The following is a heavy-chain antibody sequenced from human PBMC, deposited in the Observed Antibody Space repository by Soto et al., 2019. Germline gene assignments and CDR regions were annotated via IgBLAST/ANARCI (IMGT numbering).Heavy chain of an antibody. J-gene: IGHJ4*02. V-gene: IGHV4-39*01. CDR1: GGSISSSSYY. D-gene: IGHD3-3*01. Sequence: QLQLQESGPGLVKPSETLSLTCTVSGGSISSSSYYWGWIRQPPGKGLEWIGSLYYSGSTYYNPSRKSRINISVDTSKNRCSLKRSTVTAADTAVYYCVRLEVPNYDFWSGYYPILSHFDYWGQGTLVTVSS. CDR3: VRLEVPNYDFWSGYYPILSHFDY. CDR2: LYYSGST.